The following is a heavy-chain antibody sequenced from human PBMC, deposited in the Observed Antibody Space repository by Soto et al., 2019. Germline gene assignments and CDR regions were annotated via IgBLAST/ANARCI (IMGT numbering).Heavy chain of an antibody. CDR2: ISGSGGST. CDR3: AKNGTAVAKPFDH. D-gene: IGHD6-19*01. CDR1: GFTFSSYA. Sequence: EVQLLESGGGLVQPGGSLRLSCAASGFTFSSYAMSWVRQAPGKGLEWVSTISGSGGSTYYADSVKGRFTISRDNSKNTRDVQMNILRAEDTAGYDCAKNGTAVAKPFDHWGQGTLVTVSS. J-gene: IGHJ4*02. V-gene: IGHV3-23*01.